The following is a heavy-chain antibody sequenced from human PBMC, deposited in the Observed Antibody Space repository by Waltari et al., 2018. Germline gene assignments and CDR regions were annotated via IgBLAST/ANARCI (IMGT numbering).Heavy chain of an antibody. CDR1: GFDFSDYA. CDR3: TRDLYGSGGDWFDP. CDR2: IGGTHSNI. V-gene: IGHV3-21*03. J-gene: IGHJ5*02. D-gene: IGHD3-10*01. Sequence: EVRLAESGGGLVKPGGSLRLSCTASGFDFSDYARNWVRQAPGTGLEWVSSIGGTHSNIFYADSVKGRFTVSRDNAKNSLYLQMDNLRAEDSGLYFCTRDLYGSGGDWFDPWGQGTLVTVSS.